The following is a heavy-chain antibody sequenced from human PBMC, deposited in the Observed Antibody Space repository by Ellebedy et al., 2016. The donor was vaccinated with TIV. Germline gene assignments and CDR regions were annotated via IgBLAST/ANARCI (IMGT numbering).Heavy chain of an antibody. V-gene: IGHV4-59*01. J-gene: IGHJ3*02. D-gene: IGHD3-16*01. CDR3: ARTTWGTGDAIDI. CDR1: GGSISSYY. Sequence: SETLSLTCTVSGGSISSYYWSWIRQPPGKGLEWIGFIHYRGSANNNPSLQSRVTISVDTSKNQVSLNVNSVTAADTAVYYCARTTWGTGDAIDIWGQGTMVTVSS. CDR2: IHYRGSA.